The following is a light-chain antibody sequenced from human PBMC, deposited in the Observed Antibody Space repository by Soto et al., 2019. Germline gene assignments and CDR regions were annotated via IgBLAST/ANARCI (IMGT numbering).Light chain of an antibody. J-gene: IGLJ2*01. CDR2: ATD. CDR3: LLSYSNSRVV. Sequence: QAVVTQEPSLTVSPGGTVTLTCACSTGPVTSGHHPYWFQQKPGQAPRTLIYATDNTYSWTPARFSGSLLGGKAALTLSDAQPEDEAEYFCLLSYSNSRVVFGGGTKVTVL. V-gene: IGLV7-46*01. CDR1: TGPVTSGHH.